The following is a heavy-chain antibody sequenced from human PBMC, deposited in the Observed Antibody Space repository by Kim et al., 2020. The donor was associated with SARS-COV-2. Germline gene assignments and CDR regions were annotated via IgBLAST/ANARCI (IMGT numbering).Heavy chain of an antibody. V-gene: IGHV3-33*01. Sequence: GGSLRLSCVASGFTFRAFGMHWVRQAPGKGLQWVALIWSDGSNQYYRDSVKGRFTTSRDNSKNTLYLHMSSLKAEDTAMYYCARETGLNSFDIWGQGTLVTVSP. CDR1: GFTFRAFG. J-gene: IGHJ3*02. CDR2: IWSDGSNQ. CDR3: ARETGLNSFDI.